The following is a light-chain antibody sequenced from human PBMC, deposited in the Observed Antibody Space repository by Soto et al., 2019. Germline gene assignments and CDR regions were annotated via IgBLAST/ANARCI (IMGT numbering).Light chain of an antibody. CDR1: SSNIGINT. V-gene: IGLV1-44*01. CDR3: SSYTSSSTSLV. CDR2: TDN. Sequence: QSVLTQPPSASGTPGQRVTISCSGGSSNIGINTVNWYQQLPGTAPKVLIYTDNQRPSGVPDRFSGSKSGTSASLAINGLQSGDEADYYCSSYTSSSTSLVFGGGTKLTLL. J-gene: IGLJ2*01.